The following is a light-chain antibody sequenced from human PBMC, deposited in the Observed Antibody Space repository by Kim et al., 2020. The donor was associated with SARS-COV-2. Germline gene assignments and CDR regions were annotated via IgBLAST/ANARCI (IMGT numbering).Light chain of an antibody. Sequence: SPGERATLSCRASQSVSTDLAWYQQKSGQAPRLLIYGASTRATGIPARFSGSGSWTEFTLTISGLQSEDLAVYYCQQYKNWPPITFGQGTRLEIK. CDR2: GAS. V-gene: IGKV3D-15*01. CDR3: QQYKNWPPIT. J-gene: IGKJ5*01. CDR1: QSVSTD.